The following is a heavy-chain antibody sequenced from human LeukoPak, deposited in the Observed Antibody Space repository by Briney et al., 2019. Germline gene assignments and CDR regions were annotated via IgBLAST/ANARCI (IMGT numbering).Heavy chain of an antibody. CDR3: AREPRIAAAGTLDY. V-gene: IGHV3-30*02. Sequence: GGSLRLSCAASGFTFSSYGMHWVRQAPGKGLEWVAFIRYDGSNKYYADSVKGRFTISRDNSKNTLYLQMNSLRAEDTAVYYCAREPRIAAAGTLDYWGQGTLVTVSS. J-gene: IGHJ4*02. CDR1: GFTFSSYG. D-gene: IGHD6-13*01. CDR2: IRYDGSNK.